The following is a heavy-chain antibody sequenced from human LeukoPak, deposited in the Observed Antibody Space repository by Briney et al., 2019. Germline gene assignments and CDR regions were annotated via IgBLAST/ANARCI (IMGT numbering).Heavy chain of an antibody. V-gene: IGHV4-61*02. CDR2: IYTSGST. CDR3: ARASYSYDISGWVPFDY. CDR1: GNSISSGDYY. J-gene: IGHJ4*02. Sequence: PSETLSLTCTVSGNSISSGDYYWSWIRQPAGKGLEWIGRIYTSGSTTYNPSLKSRVTISGDTSENQFSLRLSSVTAADTAVYYCARASYSYDISGWVPFDYWGQGTLVTVSS. D-gene: IGHD3-22*01.